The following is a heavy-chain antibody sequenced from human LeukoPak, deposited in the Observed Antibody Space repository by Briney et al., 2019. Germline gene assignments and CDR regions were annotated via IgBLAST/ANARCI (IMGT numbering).Heavy chain of an antibody. CDR2: IYTGGST. Sequence: SETLSLTCTVSGGSIGTYYWSWIRQPAGEGLEWIGRIYTGGSTNYNPSLKSRVTLSIETPKNQFSLELTSVTAADTAVYYCARAPTAYCLSTNCQPYFDYWGQGILVTVSS. CDR1: GGSIGTYY. CDR3: ARAPTAYCLSTNCQPYFDY. D-gene: IGHD2-2*01. J-gene: IGHJ4*02. V-gene: IGHV4-4*07.